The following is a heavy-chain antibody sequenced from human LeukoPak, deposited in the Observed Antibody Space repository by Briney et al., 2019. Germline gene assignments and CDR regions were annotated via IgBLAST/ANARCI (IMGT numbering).Heavy chain of an antibody. Sequence: SETLSLTCTVSGGPVSSGSYYWSWIRPPPGKGLEWIGYIYYSGSTNYNPSLKSRVTISLDTSKNHFSLKLSSVTAADTAVYYCARDISYCTSTSCSNWFDPWGQGTLVTVSS. J-gene: IGHJ5*02. CDR1: GGPVSSGSYY. D-gene: IGHD2-2*01. CDR3: ARDISYCTSTSCSNWFDP. V-gene: IGHV4-61*03. CDR2: IYYSGST.